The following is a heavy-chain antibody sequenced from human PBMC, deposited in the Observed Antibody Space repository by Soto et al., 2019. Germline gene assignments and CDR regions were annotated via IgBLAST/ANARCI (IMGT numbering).Heavy chain of an antibody. J-gene: IGHJ3*02. V-gene: IGHV3-33*01. CDR3: ARDDAFQNENGFDI. D-gene: IGHD1-1*01. CDR2: IVSDGSNK. Sequence: PGGSLRLSCAASGFTFSRYGFHCVRQAPGKGLEWVAVIVSDGSNKYRADSVEGRFTISRDNSKDTLYLQMNSLRAEDTAVYYCARDDAFQNENGFDIWGQGTMLTVSS. CDR1: GFTFSRYG.